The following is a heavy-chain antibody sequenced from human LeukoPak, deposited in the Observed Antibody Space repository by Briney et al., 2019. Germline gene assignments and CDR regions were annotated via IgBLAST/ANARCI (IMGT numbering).Heavy chain of an antibody. CDR3: ARATYDFWSGYSAGFDP. Sequence: ASVKVSCKASGYTFTSYDINWVRQATGQGLEWMGWMNPNSGNTGYAQKFQGRVTMTRNTSISTAYMELSSLRPEDTAVYYCARATYDFWSGYSAGFDPWGQGTLVTVSS. CDR1: GYTFTSYD. CDR2: MNPNSGNT. J-gene: IGHJ5*02. D-gene: IGHD3-3*01. V-gene: IGHV1-8*01.